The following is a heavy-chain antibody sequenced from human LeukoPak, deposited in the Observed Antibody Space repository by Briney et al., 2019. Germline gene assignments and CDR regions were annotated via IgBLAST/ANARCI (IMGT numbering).Heavy chain of an antibody. CDR1: GGTFSSYA. J-gene: IGHJ4*02. Sequence: GASVKVSCKASGGTFSSYAISWVRQAPGQGPEWMGRIIPILGIANYAQKFQGRVTITADKSTSTAYMELSSLRSEDTAVYYCARDLVSSGHIDYWGQGTLVTVSS. V-gene: IGHV1-69*04. CDR3: ARDLVSSGHIDY. D-gene: IGHD6-19*01. CDR2: IIPILGIA.